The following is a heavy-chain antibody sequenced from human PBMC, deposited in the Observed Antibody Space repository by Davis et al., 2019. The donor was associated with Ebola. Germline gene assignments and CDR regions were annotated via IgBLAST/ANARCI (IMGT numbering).Heavy chain of an antibody. Sequence: GGSLRLSCAASGFTFSTYAMNWVRQAPGKGLEWVSYMSHSSNTIYYADSVKGRFTISRDNAKNSLYLQMNSLRAEDTAVYYCARDEPYYDILTGYPWFDPWGQGTLVTVSS. V-gene: IGHV3-48*01. J-gene: IGHJ5*02. CDR1: GFTFSTYA. D-gene: IGHD3-9*01. CDR2: MSHSSNTI. CDR3: ARDEPYYDILTGYPWFDP.